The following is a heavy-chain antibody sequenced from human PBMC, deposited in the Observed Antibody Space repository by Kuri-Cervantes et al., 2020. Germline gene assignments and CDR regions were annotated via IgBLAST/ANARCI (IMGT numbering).Heavy chain of an antibody. J-gene: IGHJ3*02. D-gene: IGHD1-26*01. CDR3: ARISRELPRADAFDI. Sequence: SGPTLVKPTQTLTLTCTFSGFSLSTSGVGVGWIRQPPGKALEWLALIYWDDDKRYSPSLKSRLTITKDTSKNQVVLTMTNMDPVDTATYYCARISRELPRADAFDIWGQGTMVTVSS. CDR1: GFSLSTSGVG. CDR2: IYWDDDK. V-gene: IGHV2-5*02.